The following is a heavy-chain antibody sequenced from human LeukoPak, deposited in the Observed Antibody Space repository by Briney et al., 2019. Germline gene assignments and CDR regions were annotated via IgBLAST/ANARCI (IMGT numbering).Heavy chain of an antibody. V-gene: IGHV4-59*01. Sequence: SETLSFTCTVSGGSISSYYWSWIRQPPGKGLEWIGYSFFSGSTNYNPSLKSRVTISLDTSKNQFSLRLNSVTAADTAVYYCARGGLSSGWYGWGQGTLVTVSS. CDR1: GGSISSYY. D-gene: IGHD6-19*01. J-gene: IGHJ4*02. CDR3: ARGGLSSGWYG. CDR2: SFFSGST.